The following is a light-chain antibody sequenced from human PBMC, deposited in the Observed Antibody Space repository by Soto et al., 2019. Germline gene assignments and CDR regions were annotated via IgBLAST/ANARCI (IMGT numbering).Light chain of an antibody. Sequence: QSVFTQPPSVSAAPGKKVTISCSGGSSNIGINIVSWYQKLPGRAPKLLIYEDNKRPSGIPDRFSGSKSGTSATLGITALQTGDEADYYCASWDTSLNSGVFGGGTKVTVL. V-gene: IGLV1-51*02. CDR2: EDN. J-gene: IGLJ2*01. CDR3: ASWDTSLNSGV. CDR1: SSNIGINI.